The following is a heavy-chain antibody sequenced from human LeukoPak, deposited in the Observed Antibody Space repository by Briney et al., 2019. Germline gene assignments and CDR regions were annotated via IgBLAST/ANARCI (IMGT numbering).Heavy chain of an antibody. CDR1: GFTFSSYG. CDR3: ARESYGSGDSFDY. J-gene: IGHJ4*02. CDR2: IWYDGSNK. D-gene: IGHD3-10*01. V-gene: IGHV3-33*01. Sequence: GRSLRVSCAASGFTFSSYGMHCVRQAPGKGLEWVALIWYDGSNKYYADSVKGRFTISRDNSKNTLYLQMNSLRAEDTAVYYCARESYGSGDSFDYRGQGTLVTVSS.